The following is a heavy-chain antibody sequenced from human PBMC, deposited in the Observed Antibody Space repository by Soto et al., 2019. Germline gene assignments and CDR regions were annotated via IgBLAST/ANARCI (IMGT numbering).Heavy chain of an antibody. J-gene: IGHJ6*02. D-gene: IGHD5-12*01. Sequence: GESLKISCKGSGYSFTSYWIGWVRQMPGKGLEWMGIIYPGDSDTRYSPSFQGQVTISADKSISTAYLQWSNLKASDTAMYYCTRQRRRCLQLHYYYYGMDVRGQGTTVTVSS. CDR2: IYPGDSDT. CDR3: TRQRRRCLQLHYYYYGMDV. CDR1: GYSFTSYW. V-gene: IGHV5-51*01.